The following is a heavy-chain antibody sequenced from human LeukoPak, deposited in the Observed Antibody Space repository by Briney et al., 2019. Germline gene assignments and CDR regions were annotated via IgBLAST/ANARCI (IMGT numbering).Heavy chain of an antibody. CDR2: ISAYNGNT. V-gene: IGHV1-18*01. D-gene: IGHD3-9*01. Sequence: ASVKVSCKASGYTVTSYGISWVRQAPGQGHGWLGFISAYNGNTNYAQKLQGRVTMTTDTSTSTAYMELRSLRSEDTAVYYCARAIYDILTGQDAFDIWGQGTMVTVSS. J-gene: IGHJ3*02. CDR1: GYTVTSYG. CDR3: ARAIYDILTGQDAFDI.